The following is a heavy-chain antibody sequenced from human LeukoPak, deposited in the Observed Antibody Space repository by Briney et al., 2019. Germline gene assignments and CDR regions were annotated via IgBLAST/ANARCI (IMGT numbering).Heavy chain of an antibody. CDR2: IWYDGNNK. D-gene: IGHD2-2*01. CDR3: ARVNCRSSSCYLASYFFDS. Sequence: GGSLRLSCAASGLTFSKYGMHWVRQAPGKGLEWVAVIWYDGNNKDYADSVKGRFSISRDNSKNTLSLQMNSLRVEDTAMYYCARVNCRSSSCYLASYFFDSWGQGTLVTVSS. V-gene: IGHV3-33*01. J-gene: IGHJ5*01. CDR1: GLTFSKYG.